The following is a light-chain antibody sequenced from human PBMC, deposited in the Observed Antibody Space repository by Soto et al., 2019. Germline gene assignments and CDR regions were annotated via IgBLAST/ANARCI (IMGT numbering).Light chain of an antibody. Sequence: QSALTQPPSASGSPGQSVTISCTGTSSDFGGYNYVSWYQQHPGKAPKLMIYEVSKRPSGVPDRFSGSKSGNTASLTVSGLQAEDEADYYCSSYAGSNNFGVFAPGPKVNV. CDR1: SSDFGGYNY. J-gene: IGLJ1*01. CDR2: EVS. V-gene: IGLV2-8*01. CDR3: SSYAGSNNFGV.